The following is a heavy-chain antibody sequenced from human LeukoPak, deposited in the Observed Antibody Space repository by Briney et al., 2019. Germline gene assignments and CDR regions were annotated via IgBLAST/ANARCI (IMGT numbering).Heavy chain of an antibody. D-gene: IGHD2-2*01. V-gene: IGHV1-18*01. J-gene: IGHJ4*02. CDR3: ARGFCSSTSCSNFGY. Sequence: ASVKVSCKASGYTFTSYGISWVRQAPGQGLEWMGWISAYNGNTNYAQKLQGRVTMTTDTSTSTAYMELRSLRSDDTAVYYCARGFCSSTSCSNFGYWGQGTLVTVSS. CDR2: ISAYNGNT. CDR1: GYTFTSYG.